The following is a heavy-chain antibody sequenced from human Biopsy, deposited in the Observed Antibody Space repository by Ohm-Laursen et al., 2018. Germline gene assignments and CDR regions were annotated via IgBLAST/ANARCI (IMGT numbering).Heavy chain of an antibody. J-gene: IGHJ4*02. CDR1: GFTFSSYA. D-gene: IGHD6-6*01. Sequence: GSLRLSCAASGFTFSSYAMEWVRQAPGKGLEWVSSIAERSTYISYADSVKGRFTISRDNAQNSLYLQMNNLRVEDTAVHYCARERGRKSIAATDYWGQGVLVTVSS. CDR3: ARERGRKSIAATDY. V-gene: IGHV3-21*06. CDR2: IAERSTYI.